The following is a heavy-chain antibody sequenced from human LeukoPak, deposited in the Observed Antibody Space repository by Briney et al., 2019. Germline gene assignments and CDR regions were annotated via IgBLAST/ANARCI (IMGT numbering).Heavy chain of an antibody. CDR2: INPSGGST. J-gene: IGHJ4*02. V-gene: IGHV1-46*01. Sequence: ASVKVSCKASGYTFTSYYMHWVRQAPGQGLEWMGIINPSGGSTSYAQKFQGRVTMTGDTSTSTVYMELSSLRSEDTAVYYCARDRYYDFWSGPMPPDYWGQGTLVTVSS. D-gene: IGHD3-3*01. CDR1: GYTFTSYY. CDR3: ARDRYYDFWSGPMPPDY.